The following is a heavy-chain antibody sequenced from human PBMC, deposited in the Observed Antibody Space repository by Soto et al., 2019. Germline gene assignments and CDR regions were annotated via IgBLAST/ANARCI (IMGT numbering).Heavy chain of an antibody. J-gene: IGHJ4*02. CDR1: GGSVSSGSYY. Sequence: QVQLQESGPGLVKPSETLSLTCTVSGGSVSSGSYYWSWIRQPPGKGLEWIGYIYYSGSTNYNPAPTSRVTISVDTSKNRFSRKLSSVTAGDTAVYYCAREGYRYDPILDYWGQGTLVTVSS. CDR2: IYYSGST. CDR3: AREGYRYDPILDY. V-gene: IGHV4-61*01. D-gene: IGHD5-18*01.